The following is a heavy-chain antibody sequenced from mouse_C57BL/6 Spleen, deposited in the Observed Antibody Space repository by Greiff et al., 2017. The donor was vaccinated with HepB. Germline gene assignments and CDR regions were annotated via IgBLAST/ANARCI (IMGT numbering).Heavy chain of an antibody. J-gene: IGHJ3*01. CDR3: ARSSDPYYYGSSAFAY. V-gene: IGHV1-72*01. CDR2: IDPNSGGT. Sequence: VQLQQPGAELVKPGASVKLSCKASGYTFTSYWMHWVKQRPGPGLEWIGRIDPNSGGTKYNEKFKSKATLTVDKPSSTAYMQLSSLTSEDSAVYYCARSSDPYYYGSSAFAYWGQGTLVTVSA. CDR1: GYTFTSYW. D-gene: IGHD1-1*01.